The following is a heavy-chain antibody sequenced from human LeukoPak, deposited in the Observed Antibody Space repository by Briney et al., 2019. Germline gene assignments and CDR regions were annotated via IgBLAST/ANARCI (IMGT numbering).Heavy chain of an antibody. Sequence: PGGSLRLSCVASGFTFNNYVMNWVRQAPGKGREWLATIYGSGVSISYADSVKGRFTISRDNSNNTLYLQMNSLRAEDTAMYYCAKDLGWELPAEAYWGQGILVTVSS. CDR2: IYGSGVSI. V-gene: IGHV3-23*01. CDR3: AKDLGWELPAEAY. CDR1: GFTFNNYV. D-gene: IGHD1-26*01. J-gene: IGHJ4*02.